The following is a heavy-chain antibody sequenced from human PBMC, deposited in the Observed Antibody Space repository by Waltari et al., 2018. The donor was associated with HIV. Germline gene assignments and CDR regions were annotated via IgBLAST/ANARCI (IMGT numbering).Heavy chain of an antibody. J-gene: IGHJ6*02. CDR3: VKEHQYSHTWYSYYGMDV. CDR2: ISGSAYST. V-gene: IGHV3-23*01. D-gene: IGHD6-13*01. CDR1: GFTFRNYA. Sequence: QLLVLGGALLQLGGSLRHSWPALGFTFRNYAMTRARQAPGKGLEWVSAISGSAYSTYYAESVKGRFTISRDNSKNKLYLQMNSLRAEDTAVYFCVKEHQYSHTWYSYYGMDVWGQGTTVTVSS.